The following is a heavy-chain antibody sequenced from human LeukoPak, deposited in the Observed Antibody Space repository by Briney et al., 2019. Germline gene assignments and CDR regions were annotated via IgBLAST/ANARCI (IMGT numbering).Heavy chain of an antibody. Sequence: SETLSLTCTVSGGSISTSSYYWGWIRQPPGKGLEWIGNIYYTGRTYYNPSLESRVTISVDTSKNQVSLRLSSATAADTAVYFCARQLSMITFEGVIAFVPTFDYWGQGSLVTVSS. J-gene: IGHJ4*02. D-gene: IGHD3-16*02. CDR1: GGSISTSSYY. CDR3: ARQLSMITFEGVIAFVPTFDY. CDR2: IYYTGRT. V-gene: IGHV4-39*01.